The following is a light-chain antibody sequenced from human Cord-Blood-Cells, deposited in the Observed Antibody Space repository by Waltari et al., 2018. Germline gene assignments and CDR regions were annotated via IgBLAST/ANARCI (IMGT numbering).Light chain of an antibody. CDR2: GAS. V-gene: IGKV3-20*01. J-gene: IGKJ4*01. CDR1: QSVSSSY. CDR3: QQYGSSPLT. Sequence: EIGSTQASGPLSSYPGEDTTICCRASQSVSSSYLAWYQQKPGQAPRLLIYGASSRATGIPDRFSGSGSGTDFTLTISRLEPEDFAVYYCQQYGSSPLTFGGGTKVEIK.